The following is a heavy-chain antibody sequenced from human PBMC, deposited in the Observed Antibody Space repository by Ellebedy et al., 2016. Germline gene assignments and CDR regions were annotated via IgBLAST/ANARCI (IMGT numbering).Heavy chain of an antibody. CDR2: VSYDGSKE. CDR1: GFTFSTHG. J-gene: IGHJ3*01. D-gene: IGHD2-21*01. Sequence: GESLKISCKTSGFTFSTHGMHWVRHAPGKGLEWVALVSYDGSKEYYADSVMGRFNISRDNSMDTVYLQMNSLRIDDTAVYYCTRGLPGVAVWWYAFDVWGSGTVVTVSS. CDR3: TRGLPGVAVWWYAFDV. V-gene: IGHV3-33*05.